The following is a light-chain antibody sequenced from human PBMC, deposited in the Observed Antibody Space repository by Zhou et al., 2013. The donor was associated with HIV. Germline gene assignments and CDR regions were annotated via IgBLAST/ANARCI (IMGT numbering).Light chain of an antibody. Sequence: QSVLTQPPSVSAAPGQKVTISCSGSSSNIGTNPVSWYQQLPGTAPKLLIYDYGQRPSVIPDRFSGSQSGTSTTLGITGLQTGDEADYYCGTWDSSLSTEVFGTGTKVTVL. J-gene: IGLJ1*01. CDR3: GTWDSSLSTEV. CDR1: SSNIGTNP. CDR2: DYG. V-gene: IGLV1-51*01.